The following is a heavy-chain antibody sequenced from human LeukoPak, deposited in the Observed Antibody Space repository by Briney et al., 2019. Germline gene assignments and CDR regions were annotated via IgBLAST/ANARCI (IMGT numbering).Heavy chain of an antibody. D-gene: IGHD2/OR15-2a*01. CDR2: IYHSGST. Sequence: SETLSLTCAVSGVSISSSNWWSWVRQPPGKGLEWIGEIYHSGSTNYNPSLKSRVTISVDKSKNQFSLKLSSVTAADTAVYYCARFPTLPYYYYGMDVWGQGTTVTVSS. J-gene: IGHJ6*02. V-gene: IGHV4-4*02. CDR3: ARFPTLPYYYYGMDV. CDR1: GVSISSSNW.